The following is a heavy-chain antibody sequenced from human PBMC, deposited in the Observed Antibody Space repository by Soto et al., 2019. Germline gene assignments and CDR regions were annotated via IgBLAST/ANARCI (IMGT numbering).Heavy chain of an antibody. D-gene: IGHD2-15*01. CDR2: IIPIFGTA. CDR1: GGTFSSYA. CDR3: ARERWAYCSGGSCSTNYYYYGMDV. J-gene: IGHJ6*02. V-gene: IGHV1-69*13. Sequence: SVKVSCKASGGTFSSYAISWVRQAPGQGLEWMGGIIPIFGTANYAQKFQGRVTITADESTSTAYMELSSLRSEDTAMYYCARERWAYCSGGSCSTNYYYYGMDVWGQGTTVTVSS.